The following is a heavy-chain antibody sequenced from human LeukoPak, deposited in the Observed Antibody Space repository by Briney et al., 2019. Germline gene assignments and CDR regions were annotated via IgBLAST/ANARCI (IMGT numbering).Heavy chain of an antibody. CDR2: ISAYNGNT. D-gene: IGHD2-21*02. Sequence: ASVKVSCNASGYTFTSYGISWVRQAPGHGLEWMGWISAYNGNTNYAQKLQGRVTMTTDTSTSTAYMELRSLRSDDTAVYYCAYCGGDCYSRWFDPWGQGTLVTVSS. J-gene: IGHJ5*02. V-gene: IGHV1-18*01. CDR1: GYTFTSYG. CDR3: AYCGGDCYSRWFDP.